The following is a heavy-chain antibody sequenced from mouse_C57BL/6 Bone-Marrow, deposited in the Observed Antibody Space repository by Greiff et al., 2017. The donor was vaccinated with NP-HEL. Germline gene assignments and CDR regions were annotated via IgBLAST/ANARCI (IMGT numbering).Heavy chain of an antibody. CDR1: GYAFTNYL. CDR2: INPGSGGT. Sequence: QVQLKESGAELVRPGTSVKVSCKASGYAFTNYLIEWVKQRPGQGLEWIGVINPGSGGTNHNEKFKGKATLTADKSSSTAYMQLSNLTSEDSAVYFCARSDYYGSPWYFDVWGTGTTVTVSS. J-gene: IGHJ1*03. D-gene: IGHD1-1*01. CDR3: ARSDYYGSPWYFDV. V-gene: IGHV1-54*01.